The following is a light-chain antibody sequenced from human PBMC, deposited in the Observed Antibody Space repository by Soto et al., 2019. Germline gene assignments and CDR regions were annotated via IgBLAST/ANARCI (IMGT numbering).Light chain of an antibody. J-gene: IGKJ1*01. Sequence: IQMTQSPSSLSASIGDRVTITCRASHTISSNLNWYQQKPGKAPQLLIYAASSVPSGVPPRFSGRGSGTEFTLTVSSLQSEDFATYYCLQTYSVPWTFGHGTKVEIK. CDR2: AAS. V-gene: IGKV1-39*01. CDR3: LQTYSVPWT. CDR1: HTISSN.